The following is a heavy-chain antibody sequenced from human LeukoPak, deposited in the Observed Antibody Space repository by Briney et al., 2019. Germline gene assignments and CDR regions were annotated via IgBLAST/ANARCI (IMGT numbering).Heavy chain of an antibody. D-gene: IGHD6-19*01. Sequence: PGGSLRLSCAASGFTFSSYAMSWVRQAPGKGLEWVSAISGSGGNTYYADSVKGRFTISRDNSKNTLYLQMDSLRAEDTAVYYCAKATLAGHYYYGMDVWGQGTTVTVSS. J-gene: IGHJ6*02. CDR1: GFTFSSYA. CDR3: AKATLAGHYYYGMDV. V-gene: IGHV3-23*01. CDR2: ISGSGGNT.